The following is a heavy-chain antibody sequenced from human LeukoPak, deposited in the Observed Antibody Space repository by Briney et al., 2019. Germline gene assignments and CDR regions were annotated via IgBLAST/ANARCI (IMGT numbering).Heavy chain of an antibody. J-gene: IGHJ3*02. Sequence: GGSLRLSCAASGFTFSSYSMNWVRQAPGKGLEWVSSISSSSSYIYYADSVKGRFTISRDNAKNSLYLQMNSLRAEDKAVYYCATRLRYFDWLFHDAFDIWGQGTMVTVSS. CDR3: ATRLRYFDWLFHDAFDI. CDR2: ISSSSSYI. CDR1: GFTFSSYS. D-gene: IGHD3-9*01. V-gene: IGHV3-21*01.